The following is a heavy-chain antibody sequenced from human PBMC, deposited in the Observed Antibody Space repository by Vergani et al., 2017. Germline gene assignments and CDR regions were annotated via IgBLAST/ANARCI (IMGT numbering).Heavy chain of an antibody. V-gene: IGHV1-18*01. Sequence: QVQLVQSGAEVKKPGASVKVSCKASGYTFTSYGISWVRQAPGQGLEWMGWISAYNGNTNYAQKLQGRVTMTTDTSTSTAYMELRSLRSDDTAVYYCARGPPIRYFDKPAAGTCDYWGQGTLVTVSS. J-gene: IGHJ4*02. CDR1: GYTFTSYG. CDR3: ARGPPIRYFDKPAAGTCDY. CDR2: ISAYNGNT. D-gene: IGHD3-9*01.